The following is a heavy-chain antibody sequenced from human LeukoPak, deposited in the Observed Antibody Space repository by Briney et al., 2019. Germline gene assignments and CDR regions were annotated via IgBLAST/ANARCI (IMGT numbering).Heavy chain of an antibody. V-gene: IGHV4-4*02. CDR2: INHSGST. J-gene: IGHJ5*02. CDR3: ARGGTTYYDFWSGYYSRGHNWFDH. CDR1: GGSISSSSSIC. Sequence: PSETLSLTCAVSGGSISSSSSICWTGVRQPPGKGLEWIGEINHSGSTNYNPSLKGRVTISVDTSKNQFSLKLSSVTAADTAVYYCARGGTTYYDFWSGYYSRGHNWFDHWGQGTLVTVSS. D-gene: IGHD3-3*01.